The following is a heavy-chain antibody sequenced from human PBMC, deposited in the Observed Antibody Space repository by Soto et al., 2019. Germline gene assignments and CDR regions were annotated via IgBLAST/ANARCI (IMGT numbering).Heavy chain of an antibody. CDR3: ARVLYATWSSFDY. Sequence: GVLRLSCTASGFTFSSCEMTWVRQAPGKGLEWISYITSGGTTYYADSAKGRFTISRDNAKNSLYLHLNSLTAEDTAIYYCARVLYATWSSFDYWGQGTLVTVSS. CDR1: GFTFSSCE. CDR2: ITSGGTT. J-gene: IGHJ4*02. D-gene: IGHD1-26*01. V-gene: IGHV3-48*03.